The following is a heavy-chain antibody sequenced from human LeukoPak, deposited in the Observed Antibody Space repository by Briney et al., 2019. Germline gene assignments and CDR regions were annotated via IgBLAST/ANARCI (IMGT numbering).Heavy chain of an antibody. Sequence: SETLSLTCTVSGGSISSYYWSWIRQPPGKGLEWIGYIYYSGSTNYNPSLKSRVTISVDTSKNQFSLKLSSVTAADTAVYYCARVSGSGRYSRKHYYYYGMDVWGKGTTVTVSS. CDR3: ARVSGSGRYSRKHYYYYGMDV. CDR1: GGSISSYY. CDR2: IYYSGST. J-gene: IGHJ6*04. V-gene: IGHV4-59*01. D-gene: IGHD3-10*01.